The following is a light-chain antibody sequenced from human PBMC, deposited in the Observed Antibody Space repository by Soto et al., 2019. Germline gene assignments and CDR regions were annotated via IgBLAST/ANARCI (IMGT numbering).Light chain of an antibody. Sequence: DIQMTQSPSSLSASVGDRVTITCRASESIARHLNWYQQKPGKAPKLLIYAASSLQNGVPSRFHGGGSRTDFTLTISNLQPEDFATYYCQQSYSALSITFGQGTRLEIK. CDR1: ESIARH. CDR2: AAS. CDR3: QQSYSALSIT. J-gene: IGKJ5*01. V-gene: IGKV1-39*01.